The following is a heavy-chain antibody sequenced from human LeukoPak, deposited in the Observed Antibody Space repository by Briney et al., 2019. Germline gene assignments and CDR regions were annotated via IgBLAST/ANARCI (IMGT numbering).Heavy chain of an antibody. CDR2: IYHSGST. D-gene: IGHD2-15*01. CDR1: GYSISSGYY. J-gene: IGHJ4*02. V-gene: IGHV4-38-2*02. Sequence: SETLSLTCTVSGYSISSGYYWGWIRQPPGKGLEWIGSIYHSGSTYYNPSLKSRVTISVDTSKNQFSLKLSSVTAADTAVYYCAASGTWVYFAYWGQGTLVTVSS. CDR3: AASGTWVYFAY.